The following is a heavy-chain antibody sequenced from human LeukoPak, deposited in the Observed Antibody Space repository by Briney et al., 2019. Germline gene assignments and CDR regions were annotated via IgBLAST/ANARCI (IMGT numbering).Heavy chain of an antibody. CDR3: VRDCGFHTFDY. D-gene: IGHD2-21*01. Sequence: GGSLRLSCAASGFTFSNYWMTWVRQAPGKGLEYVVNIKEDGSEKYYVDSVKGRFTISRDNAKNPLYLQMSSLRGDDTAVYYCVRDCGFHTFDYWGQGTLVTVSS. CDR1: GFTFSNYW. J-gene: IGHJ4*02. V-gene: IGHV3-7*05. CDR2: IKEDGSEK.